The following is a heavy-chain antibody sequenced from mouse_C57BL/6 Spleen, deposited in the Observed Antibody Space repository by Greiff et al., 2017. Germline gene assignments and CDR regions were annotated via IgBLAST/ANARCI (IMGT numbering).Heavy chain of an antibody. CDR3: ARSRGTVVATDFDY. V-gene: IGHV1-9*01. J-gene: IGHJ2*01. CDR1: GYTFTGYW. Sequence: VKLMESGAELMKPGASVKLSCKATGYTFTGYWIEWVKQRPGHGLEWIGEILPGSGSTNYNEKFKGKATFTADKSSNTAYMQLSSLTTEDSAIYYCARSRGTVVATDFDYWGQGTTLTVSS. CDR2: ILPGSGST. D-gene: IGHD1-1*01.